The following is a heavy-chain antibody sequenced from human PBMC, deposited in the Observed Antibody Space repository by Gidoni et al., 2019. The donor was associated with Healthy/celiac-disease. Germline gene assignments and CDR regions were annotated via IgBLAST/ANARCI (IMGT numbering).Heavy chain of an antibody. CDR2: ISSSSSTI. V-gene: IGHV3-48*02. CDR1: GFSFSSYS. Sequence: EVQLVESGGGLVQPGGSLRLSCAAPGFSFSSYSMNWVRQAPGKGLEWVSYISSSSSTIYYADSVKGRFTISRDNAKNSLYLQMNSLRDEDTAVYYCAREATMIVGRGFEYFQHWGQGTLVTVSS. J-gene: IGHJ1*01. CDR3: AREATMIVGRGFEYFQH. D-gene: IGHD3-22*01.